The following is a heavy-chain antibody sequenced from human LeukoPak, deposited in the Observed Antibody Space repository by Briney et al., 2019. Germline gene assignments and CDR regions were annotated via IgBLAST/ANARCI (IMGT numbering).Heavy chain of an antibody. CDR3: ARANPPAISFFDY. Sequence: GGSLRLSCAASGFTFSSYSMNWVRQAPGKGLEWVSSISGSGESIYYADSVKGRFTISRDNARNSLYLQMDSLRAEDTAVYYCARANPPAISFFDYWGQGTLVTVSS. CDR1: GFTFSSYS. D-gene: IGHD3-9*01. V-gene: IGHV3-21*01. J-gene: IGHJ4*02. CDR2: ISGSGESI.